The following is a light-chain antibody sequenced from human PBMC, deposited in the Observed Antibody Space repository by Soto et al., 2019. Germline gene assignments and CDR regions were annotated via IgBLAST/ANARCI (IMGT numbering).Light chain of an antibody. CDR3: QQRSNWLT. CDR2: DAS. J-gene: IGKJ4*01. CDR1: QSVSSY. V-gene: IGKV3-11*01. Sequence: EIGLTQSPATLSLSPGERATLSCRASQSVSSYLAWYQQKPGQAPRLLIYDASNRATGIPARFSGSGSGTDFTLTISSLEPEDFAVYYCQQRSNWLTFGGGTKVESK.